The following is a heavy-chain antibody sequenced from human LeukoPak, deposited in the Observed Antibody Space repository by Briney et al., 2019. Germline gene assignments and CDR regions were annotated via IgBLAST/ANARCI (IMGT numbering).Heavy chain of an antibody. V-gene: IGHV3-43D*03. J-gene: IGHJ4*02. D-gene: IGHD4-17*01. CDR2: ISWDGGST. Sequence: GGSLRLSCAASGFTFDDYAMHWVRQAPGKGLEWVSLISWDGGSTYYADSVKGRFTTPRDNSKNSLYLQMNSLRAEDTALYYCAKDVGPTVTYRYYFDYWSQGTLVTVSS. CDR3: AKDVGPTVTYRYYFDY. CDR1: GFTFDDYA.